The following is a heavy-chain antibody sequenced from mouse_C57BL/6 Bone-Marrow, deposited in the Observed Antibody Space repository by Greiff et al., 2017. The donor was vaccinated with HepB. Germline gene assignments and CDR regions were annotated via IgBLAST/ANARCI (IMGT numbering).Heavy chain of an antibody. CDR3: AGYSAYYYAMDY. J-gene: IGHJ4*01. CDR1: GFTFSDYY. CDR2: ISNGGGST. Sequence: DVKLVESGGGLVQPGGSLKLSCAASGFTFSDYYMYWVRQTPEKRLEWVAYISNGGGSTYYPDTVKGRFTISRDNAKNTLYLQMSRLKSEDTAMYYCAGYSAYYYAMDYWGQGTSVTVSS. D-gene: IGHD2-12*01. V-gene: IGHV5-12*01.